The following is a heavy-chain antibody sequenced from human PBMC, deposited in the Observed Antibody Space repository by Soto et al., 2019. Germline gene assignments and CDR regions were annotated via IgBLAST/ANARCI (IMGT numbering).Heavy chain of an antibody. V-gene: IGHV4-34*01. CDR2: INHSGST. J-gene: IGHJ6*02. CDR1: GGSFSGYY. Sequence: SETLSLTCAVYGGSFSGYYWSWIRQPPGKGLEWIGEINHSGSTNYNPSLKSRVTISVDTSKNQFSLKLSSVTAADTAVYYCARGSDSGWLLVWGQGTTVTVSS. CDR3: ARGSDSGWLLV. D-gene: IGHD3-22*01.